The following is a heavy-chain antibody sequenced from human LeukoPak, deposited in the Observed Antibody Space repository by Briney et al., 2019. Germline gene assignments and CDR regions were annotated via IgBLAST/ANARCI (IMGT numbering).Heavy chain of an antibody. CDR3: ARHVLGHGYSKYYYFGMDV. Sequence: SETLSLTCTVSRGSISNFYWSWIRQPPGKGLEWIGYIYHTGSTNYNPSLKSRVTISVDTSKTQLSLKLSSVTAADTAVYYCARHVLGHGYSKYYYFGMDVWGQGTTVTVSS. D-gene: IGHD4-11*01. V-gene: IGHV4-59*08. CDR2: IYHTGST. CDR1: RGSISNFY. J-gene: IGHJ6*02.